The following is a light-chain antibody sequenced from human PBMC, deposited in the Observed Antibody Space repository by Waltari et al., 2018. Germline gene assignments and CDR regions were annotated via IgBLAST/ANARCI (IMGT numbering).Light chain of an antibody. CDR2: KDR. Sequence: SYELTQPSSVSVSPGQTARITCSGDVLAKKYARWFQQKPGQAPVLVISKDRERPSGTPEGFSGSNSGTTVTLTISGGQVEDEADYYCFSAADNNLWVFCGGTKLTVL. V-gene: IGLV3-27*01. J-gene: IGLJ3*02. CDR1: VLAKKY. CDR3: FSAADNNLWV.